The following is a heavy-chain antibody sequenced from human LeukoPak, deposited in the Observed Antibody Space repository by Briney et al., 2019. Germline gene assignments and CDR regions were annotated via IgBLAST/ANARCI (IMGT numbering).Heavy chain of an antibody. CDR1: GGSITGYY. V-gene: IGHV4-59*08. J-gene: IGHJ2*01. CDR3: ARGMQWPDAHLPNWYFDL. D-gene: IGHD6-19*01. Sequence: ETPSLTCTVSGGSITGYYWSWIWQPPGKGLECIGYIYYSGSTNYNPSRVSGVTIQPDMSKNQFSLKLNSVTATATAVYYCARGMQWPDAHLPNWYFDLWARSTLVTVSS. CDR2: IYYSGST.